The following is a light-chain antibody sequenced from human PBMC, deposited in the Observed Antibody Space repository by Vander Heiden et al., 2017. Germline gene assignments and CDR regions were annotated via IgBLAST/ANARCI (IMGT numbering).Light chain of an antibody. CDR1: QSVSSSY. V-gene: IGKV3-20*01. Sequence: EIVLTQSPGTLSLSPGERATLSCRASQSVSSSYLAWYQQKPGQAPSLLIYGASSRATAIPDRFSGSGSATDFTLTISRLEPEDFAVYYWQQDGSSQTFGQGTKVEIK. J-gene: IGKJ1*01. CDR2: GAS. CDR3: QQDGSSQT.